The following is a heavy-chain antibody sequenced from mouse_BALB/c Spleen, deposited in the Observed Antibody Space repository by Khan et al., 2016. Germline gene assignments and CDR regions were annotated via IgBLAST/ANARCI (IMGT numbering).Heavy chain of an antibody. Sequence: EVKLLESGGGLVQPGGSLKLSCAASGFDFSRYWMSWVRQAPGKGLEWIGEINPESSTINYTPYLKDKFIISRDNAKNTLYLQMSKVRSKDTALYYCARAGYYGYLAYWGQGTLVSVSA. CDR2: INPESSTI. D-gene: IGHD1-1*01. V-gene: IGHV4-1*02. J-gene: IGHJ3*01. CDR3: ARAGYYGYLAY. CDR1: GFDFSRYW.